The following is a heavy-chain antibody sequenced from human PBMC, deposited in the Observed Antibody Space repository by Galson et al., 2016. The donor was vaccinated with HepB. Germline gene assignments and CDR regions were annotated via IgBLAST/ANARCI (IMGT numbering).Heavy chain of an antibody. CDR3: ARVQYYYDTTRRVYYYYGMDV. CDR1: GYTFTSYY. V-gene: IGHV1-46*01. D-gene: IGHD3-22*01. J-gene: IGHJ6*02. CDR2: INPSGGST. Sequence: SVKVSCKASGYTFTSYYMHWVRQAPGQGLESMGIINPSGGSTSYAQKFQGRVTMTRDTSTSTVYMELSSLRSEDTAVYYCARVQYYYDTTRRVYYYYGMDVWGQGTTVTVSS.